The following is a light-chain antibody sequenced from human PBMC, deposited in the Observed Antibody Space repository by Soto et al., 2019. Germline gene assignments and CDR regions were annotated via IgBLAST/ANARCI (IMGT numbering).Light chain of an antibody. J-gene: IGKJ1*01. Sequence: IEMRSSRAALSVYQGERATLSCRASQSVSSNLAWYQQKPGQAPRLLIYGASTRATGIPARFSGSGSGTEFTLTISSLQSEDFAVYYCQQYNNWPRTFGQGTKVDIK. V-gene: IGKV3-15*01. CDR2: GAS. CDR3: QQYNNWPRT. CDR1: QSVSSN.